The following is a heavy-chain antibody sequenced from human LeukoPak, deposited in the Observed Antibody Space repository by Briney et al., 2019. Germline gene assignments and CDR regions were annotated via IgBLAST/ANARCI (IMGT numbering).Heavy chain of an antibody. CDR2: INPSGGST. D-gene: IGHD6-19*01. CDR1: GYTFTSYY. J-gene: IGHJ4*02. V-gene: IGHV1-46*03. CDR3: ARKEGVVAGTFDF. Sequence: ASVKVSCKASGYTFTSYYIHWVRQAPGQGLEWMGIINPSGGSTSYAQKFQGRLTMSRDTSTSTVYMELSSLRPEDTAVYYCARKEGVVAGTFDFWGQGTLVTVSS.